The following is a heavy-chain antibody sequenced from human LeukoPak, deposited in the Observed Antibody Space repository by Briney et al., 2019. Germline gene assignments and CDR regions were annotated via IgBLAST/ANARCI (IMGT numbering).Heavy chain of an antibody. D-gene: IGHD3-10*01. Sequence: GASVKVSYKASGYIFTNHAMHWVRQAPGQGLEWMEWISAYNGNTYYAQKLQGRVTMTTDTSTSTAYMELRSLRSDDTAVYYCARDQNDVLLWFGAKPNWFDPWGQGTLVTVSS. CDR3: ARDQNDVLLWFGAKPNWFDP. CDR2: ISAYNGNT. CDR1: GYIFTNHA. J-gene: IGHJ5*02. V-gene: IGHV1-18*01.